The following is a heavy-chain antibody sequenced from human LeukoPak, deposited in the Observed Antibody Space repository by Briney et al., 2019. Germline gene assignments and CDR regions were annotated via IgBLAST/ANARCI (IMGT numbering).Heavy chain of an antibody. CDR1: GGSISSYY. Sequence: SETLSLTCTVSGGSISSYYWSWIRQPPGKGLEWIGYIYYSGSTNYNPSLKSRVTISVDTSKNRFSLKLSSVTAADTAVYYCARDRVRAFDIWGQGTMVTVSS. CDR3: ARDRVRAFDI. J-gene: IGHJ3*02. V-gene: IGHV4-59*01. CDR2: IYYSGST. D-gene: IGHD3-16*02.